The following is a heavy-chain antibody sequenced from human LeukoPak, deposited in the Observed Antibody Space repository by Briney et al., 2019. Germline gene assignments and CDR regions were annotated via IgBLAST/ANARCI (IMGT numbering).Heavy chain of an antibody. J-gene: IGHJ4*02. D-gene: IGHD6-19*01. CDR1: GFTFTSSA. CDR3: AAGHVGYSSGWYGY. CDR2: IVVGSGNT. Sequence: SVKVSCKASGFTFTSSAMQWVRQARGQRLEWMGWIVVGSGNTNYAQKFQERVTITRDMSTSTAYMELSSLRSEDTAVYYCAAGHVGYSSGWYGYWGQGTLVTVSS. V-gene: IGHV1-58*02.